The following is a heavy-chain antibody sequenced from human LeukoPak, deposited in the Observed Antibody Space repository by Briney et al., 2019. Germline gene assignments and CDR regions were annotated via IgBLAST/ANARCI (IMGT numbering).Heavy chain of an antibody. V-gene: IGHV4-38-2*02. D-gene: IGHD3-10*01. Sequence: KSSETLSLTCTVSGYSISSGYYWGWIRQPPGKGLEWIGSIYYSGSTYYNPSLKSRVTISVDTSKNQFSLKLSSVTAADTAVYYCARFRGRFDPWGQGTLVTVSS. CDR1: GYSISSGYY. J-gene: IGHJ5*02. CDR3: ARFRGRFDP. CDR2: IYYSGST.